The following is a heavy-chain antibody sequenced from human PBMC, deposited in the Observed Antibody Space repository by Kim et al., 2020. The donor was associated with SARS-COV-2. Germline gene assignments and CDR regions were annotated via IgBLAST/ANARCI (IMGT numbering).Heavy chain of an antibody. V-gene: IGHV1-18*01. CDR1: GYTFTSYG. CDR2: ISAYNGNT. CDR3: AIAAAEYYYYYYGMDV. Sequence: ASVKVSCKASGYTFTSYGISWVRQAPGQGLEWMGWISAYNGNTNYAQKLQGRVTMTTDTSTSTAYMELRSLRSDDTAVYYCAIAAAEYYYYYYGMDVWGQGTTVTVSS. J-gene: IGHJ6*02. D-gene: IGHD6-13*01.